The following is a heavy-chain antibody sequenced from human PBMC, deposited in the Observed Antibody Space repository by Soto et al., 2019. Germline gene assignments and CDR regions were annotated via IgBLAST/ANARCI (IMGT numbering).Heavy chain of an antibody. CDR3: ARLGGYEYYFDY. CDR1: GFSLSNARMG. Sequence: QVTLKESGPVLVKPTETLTLTCTVSGFSLSNARMGVSWIRQPPGKALEWLAHIFSNDEKSYSTSLKNRLTISKDTSNSQVVLTMTNMDPVDTATYYCARLGGYEYYFDYWGQRTLVTVSS. CDR2: IFSNDEK. J-gene: IGHJ4*02. V-gene: IGHV2-26*01. D-gene: IGHD5-12*01.